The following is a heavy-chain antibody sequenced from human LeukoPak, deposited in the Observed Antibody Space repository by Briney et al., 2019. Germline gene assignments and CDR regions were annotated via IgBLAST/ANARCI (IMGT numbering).Heavy chain of an antibody. CDR1: GFTFSSYA. Sequence: PGGSLRLSCAASGFTFSSYAMSWVRRAPGKGLEGVSAISGSGGSTYYADSVKGRFTISRDNSKNTLYLQMNSLRAEDTAVYYCAKYEQASPYYYYYMDVWGKGTTVTVPS. V-gene: IGHV3-23*01. CDR2: ISGSGGST. D-gene: IGHD3-3*01. CDR3: AKYEQASPYYYYYMDV. J-gene: IGHJ6*03.